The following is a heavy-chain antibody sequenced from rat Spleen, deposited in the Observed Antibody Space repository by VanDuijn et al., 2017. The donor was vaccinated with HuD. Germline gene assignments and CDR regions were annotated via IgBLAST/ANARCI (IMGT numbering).Heavy chain of an antibody. J-gene: IGHJ2*01. V-gene: IGHV5-29*01. CDR2: FSYDGITT. Sequence: EVQLVESGGGLVQPGRSLKLSCAASRFTFNNYGMAWVRQAPTKGLEWVATFSYDGITTYYRASVRGRFTISRDNAKSTLYLQMDSLRSEDTATYYCVCADFDYWGQGVMVTVSS. CDR3: VCADFDY. CDR1: RFTFNNYG.